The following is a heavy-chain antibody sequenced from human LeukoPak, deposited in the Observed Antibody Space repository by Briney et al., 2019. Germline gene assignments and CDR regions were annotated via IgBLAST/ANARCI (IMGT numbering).Heavy chain of an antibody. Sequence: GGSLRLSCAASGFTFSGYAMCWVRQAPGEGLEWVSAISGSGGSTYYADSVKGRVTISTDNSKNTLYLQRNSLRAEDTAVYYCAKDPSRIAAWGIFDYWGQGTLVTVSS. CDR2: ISGSGGST. D-gene: IGHD6-6*01. V-gene: IGHV3-23*01. CDR3: AKDPSRIAAWGIFDY. CDR1: GFTFSGYA. J-gene: IGHJ4*02.